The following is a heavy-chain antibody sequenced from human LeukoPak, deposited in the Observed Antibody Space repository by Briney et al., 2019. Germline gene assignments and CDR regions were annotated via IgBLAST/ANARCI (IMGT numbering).Heavy chain of an antibody. CDR3: AKDVGYYCSGSSSDY. CDR1: GFTFSSYG. J-gene: IGHJ4*02. Sequence: GGSLRLSCAASGFTFSSYGMHWVRQAPGKGLEWVAVISYDGSNKYYADSVKGRFTISRDNSKNTLYLQMNSLRAEDTAVYYCAKDVGYYCSGSSSDYWGQGTLVTVSS. CDR2: ISYDGSNK. D-gene: IGHD3-10*01. V-gene: IGHV3-30*18.